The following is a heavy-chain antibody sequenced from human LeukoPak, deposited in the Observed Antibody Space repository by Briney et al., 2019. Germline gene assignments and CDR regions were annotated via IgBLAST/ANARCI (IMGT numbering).Heavy chain of an antibody. CDR1: GVSISSYY. V-gene: IGHV4-59*08. Sequence: SETLSLTCTVSGVSISSYYWSWIRQPPGKGLEWIGYIYYSGSTNYNPSLKSRVTISVDTSKNQFSLKLSSVTAADTAVYYCARHPDYYDSSGYLDYWGQGTLVTVSS. J-gene: IGHJ4*02. CDR3: ARHPDYYDSSGYLDY. CDR2: IYYSGST. D-gene: IGHD3-22*01.